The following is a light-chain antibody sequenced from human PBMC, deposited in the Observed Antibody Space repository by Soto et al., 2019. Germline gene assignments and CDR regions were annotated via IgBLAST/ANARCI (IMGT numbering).Light chain of an antibody. CDR2: DVS. V-gene: IGKV3-11*01. Sequence: ETVLTRCLSTLSLSLCERATHSCRASQSIGSLLGWYQQQPGRAPRLLISDVSNGATGIPGRFSGSGSGKDFTLTISSLESEDFAVYYCHQRRQWPLTFGGGTKVDIK. CDR3: HQRRQWPLT. CDR1: QSIGSL. J-gene: IGKJ4*01.